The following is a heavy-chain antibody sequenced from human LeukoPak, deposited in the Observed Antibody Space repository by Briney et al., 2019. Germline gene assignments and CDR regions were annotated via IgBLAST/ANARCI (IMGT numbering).Heavy chain of an antibody. CDR3: AEGGGSYHDLDY. CDR2: ISWDGGST. J-gene: IGHJ4*02. Sequence: PGGSLRLSCAASGFTFDDYAMHWVRQAPGKGLEWVSLISWDGGSTYYADSVKGRFTISRDNSKNSLYLQMNSLRAEDTALYYCAEGGGSYHDLDYWGQGTLVTVSS. D-gene: IGHD1-26*01. CDR1: GFTFDDYA. V-gene: IGHV3-43D*03.